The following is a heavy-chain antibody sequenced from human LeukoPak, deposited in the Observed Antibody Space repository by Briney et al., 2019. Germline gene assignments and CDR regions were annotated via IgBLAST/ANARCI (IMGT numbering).Heavy chain of an antibody. CDR1: GFNFSSYT. Sequence: GGSLRLSCAASGFNFSSYTMHWVRQAPVKGLQYVSAISGNGGSTYYANSVKGRFTISRDNSKNTVYLQMGSLRAEDMAVYYCVREEAHSGYDYWGQGTLVTVSS. J-gene: IGHJ4*02. CDR3: VREEAHSGYDY. V-gene: IGHV3-64*01. CDR2: ISGNGGST. D-gene: IGHD5-12*01.